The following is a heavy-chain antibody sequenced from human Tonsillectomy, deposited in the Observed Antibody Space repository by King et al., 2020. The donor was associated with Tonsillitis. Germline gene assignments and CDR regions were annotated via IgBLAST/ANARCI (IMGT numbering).Heavy chain of an antibody. CDR2: ISAYNGNT. J-gene: IGHJ5*02. CDR1: GYTFSRYG. D-gene: IGHD2-2*01. CDR3: ARVDIVVVPATPNGGWFDP. V-gene: IGHV1-18*01. Sequence: VQSGAEVKKPGASVKVSCKASGYTFSRYGISWVRQAPGQGLEWMGWISAYNGNTNYAQKVQGRVNMTTETSTSTAYMELRSLRSDDTAVYYCARVDIVVVPATPNGGWFDPWGQGTLVTVSS.